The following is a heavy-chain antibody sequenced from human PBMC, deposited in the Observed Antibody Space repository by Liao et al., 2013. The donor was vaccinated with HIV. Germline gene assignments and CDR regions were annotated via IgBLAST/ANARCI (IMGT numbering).Heavy chain of an antibody. CDR3: ARGGTVLGDAFDI. Sequence: QVQLQESGPGLVKPSETLSLTCSLSGNSLSHYQWSWIRQPPGKGLEWIGYIYYSGSTNYKPSLKSRVTISVDTSKNQFSLKLSSVTAADTAVYYCARGGTVLGDAFDIWGQGTMVTVSS. CDR2: IYYSGST. J-gene: IGHJ3*02. CDR1: GNSLSHYQ. V-gene: IGHV4-59*01. D-gene: IGHD2/OR15-2a*01.